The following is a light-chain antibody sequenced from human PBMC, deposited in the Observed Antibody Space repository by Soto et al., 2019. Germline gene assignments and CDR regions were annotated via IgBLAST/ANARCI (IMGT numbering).Light chain of an antibody. CDR1: QSISGW. J-gene: IGKJ4*01. Sequence: DIQMTQSPSTLSASVGDRVTITCRAGQSISGWLAWYQQKPGKAPNLLIYKASSLKSGVPSRFSGSGCGKEYTLTISILQPDDFVTYYCQQYNSYHLTFGGGTKVEI. CDR2: KAS. V-gene: IGKV1-5*03. CDR3: QQYNSYHLT.